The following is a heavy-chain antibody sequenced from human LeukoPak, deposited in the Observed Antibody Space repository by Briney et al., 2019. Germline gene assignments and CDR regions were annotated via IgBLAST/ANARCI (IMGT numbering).Heavy chain of an antibody. J-gene: IGHJ3*02. CDR3: ARESTFRLLRNVSDI. V-gene: IGHV1-46*01. CDR1: GYSFTIFH. D-gene: IGHD5-12*01. Sequence: ASVKVSCKASGYSFTIFHIHWVRQAPGQGLEWMRMINPSDGSTSYAQKFQGRVTMTSDTSTSTVAMDLSSLRSDDTAVYYCARESTFRLLRNVSDIWGQGTMVTVSS. CDR2: INPSDGST.